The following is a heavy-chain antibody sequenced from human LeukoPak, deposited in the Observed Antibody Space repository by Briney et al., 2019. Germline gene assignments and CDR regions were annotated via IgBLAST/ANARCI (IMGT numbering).Heavy chain of an antibody. CDR2: INHSGST. J-gene: IGHJ4*02. V-gene: IGHV4-34*01. CDR3: AREKNGSGSYSAGYDY. CDR1: GGSFSGYY. D-gene: IGHD3-10*01. Sequence: SETLSLTCAVYGGSFSGYYWSWFRQPPGKGLEWIGEINHSGSTNYNPSLKSRVTISVDTSKNQFSLKLSSVTAADTAVYYCAREKNGSGSYSAGYDYWGQGTLVTVSS.